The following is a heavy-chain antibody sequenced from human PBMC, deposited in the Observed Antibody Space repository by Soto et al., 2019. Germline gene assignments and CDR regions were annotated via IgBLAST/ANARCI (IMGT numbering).Heavy chain of an antibody. CDR3: ARDKITGLFDY. CDR2: INHSGST. V-gene: IGHV4-39*07. J-gene: IGHJ4*02. Sequence: PSETLSLTCTVSGGSISSRGSMSGRSFYWGWIRQPPGKGLEWIGEINHSGSTYYNPSLNSRVTISVDTSKNQFSLKLTSVTAADTAVYYCARDKITGLFDYWGQGTLVTV. CDR1: GGSISSRGSMSGRSFY. D-gene: IGHD2-8*02.